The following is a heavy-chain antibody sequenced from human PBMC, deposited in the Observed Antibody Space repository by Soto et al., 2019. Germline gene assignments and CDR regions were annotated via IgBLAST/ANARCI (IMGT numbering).Heavy chain of an antibody. CDR2: IKSETDGGAT. J-gene: IGHJ4*02. Sequence: EVQLVESGGGLVKPGGSLRLSCAASGFIVSNAWVNWVRQAPGKGLEWVGRIKSETDGGATDYGTPVEGRFTISRDDSKSTLYLQMNSLKPEDTAVYYCTTDKSYWGQGTLVTVSA. CDR1: GFIVSNAW. CDR3: TTDKSY. V-gene: IGHV3-15*07.